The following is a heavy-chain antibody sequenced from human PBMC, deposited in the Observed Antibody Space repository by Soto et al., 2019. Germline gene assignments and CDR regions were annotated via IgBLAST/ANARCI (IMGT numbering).Heavy chain of an antibody. CDR1: GFTVTSYW. CDR2: TSPAGSST. J-gene: IGHJ4*02. Sequence: DVQLVESGGGIVQPGGSLRLSCAASGFTVTSYWMHWVRQAPGKGLVWVSRTSPAGSSTYYADFVRGRFTISKDTAKNTLYLQITSLGAEDTAVYYCVRGNTGYRNFDYWGQGTLVTVSS. V-gene: IGHV3-74*01. D-gene: IGHD5-12*01. CDR3: VRGNTGYRNFDY.